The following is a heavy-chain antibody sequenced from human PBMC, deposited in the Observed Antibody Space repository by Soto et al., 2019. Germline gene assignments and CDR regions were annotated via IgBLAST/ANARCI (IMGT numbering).Heavy chain of an antibody. CDR2: IKSKTDGGTT. V-gene: IGHV3-15*07. Sequence: PGGSLRLSCAASGFTFSNAWMNWVRQAPGKGLEWVGRIKSKTDGGTTDYAAPVKGRFTISRDDSKNTLYLQMNSLKTEDTAVYYCTTDKAPNREVVVITRGNYYYYGMDVWGQGTTVTVSS. CDR1: GFTFSNAW. CDR3: TTDKAPNREVVVITRGNYYYYGMDV. D-gene: IGHD3-22*01. J-gene: IGHJ6*02.